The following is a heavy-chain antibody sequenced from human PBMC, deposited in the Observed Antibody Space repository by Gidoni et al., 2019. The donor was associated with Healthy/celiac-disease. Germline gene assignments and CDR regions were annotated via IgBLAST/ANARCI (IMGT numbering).Heavy chain of an antibody. CDR2: ISYDGSNK. J-gene: IGHJ6*02. CDR3: AKDIVVVPAANYYYYGMDV. CDR1: GFTFRRYG. Sequence: QVQLVASGGGVVSPGRSLRLSCAASGFTFRRYGMPWVRQAPGKGLEWVAVISYDGSNKYYADSVKGRFTIARDNSKNTLYLQMNSLRAEDTAVYYCAKDIVVVPAANYYYYGMDVWGQGTTVTVSS. D-gene: IGHD2-2*01. V-gene: IGHV3-30*18.